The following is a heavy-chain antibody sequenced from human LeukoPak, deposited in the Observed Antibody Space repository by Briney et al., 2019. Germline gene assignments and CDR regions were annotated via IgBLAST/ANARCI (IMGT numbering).Heavy chain of an antibody. D-gene: IGHD4-17*01. Sequence: PSETLSLTCTVSGGSISSYYWSWIRQPPGKGLEWIGYIYHSGSTNYNPSLKSRVTISVDTSKNQFSLKLSSVTAADTAVYYCARWGDGDYYSDYWGQGTLVTVSS. V-gene: IGHV4-59*01. J-gene: IGHJ4*02. CDR1: GGSISSYY. CDR2: IYHSGST. CDR3: ARWGDGDYYSDY.